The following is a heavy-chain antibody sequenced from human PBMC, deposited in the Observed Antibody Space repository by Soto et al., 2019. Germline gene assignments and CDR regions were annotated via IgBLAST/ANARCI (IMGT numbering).Heavy chain of an antibody. V-gene: IGHV5-51*01. CDR2: IYPRDSDT. J-gene: IGHJ4*02. CDR3: VSHSGKVESSVGHRSFDC. CDR1: GYTFTNYW. Sequence: GESLKISCEASGYTFTNYWIGWVRQMPGTGLEWMGIIYPRDSDTRYSPSFQDQVTMSVDKSIGTAYLQWSSPKASDTAMYYCVSHSGKVESSVGHRSFDCSGRVTRVTVSS. D-gene: IGHD6-13*01.